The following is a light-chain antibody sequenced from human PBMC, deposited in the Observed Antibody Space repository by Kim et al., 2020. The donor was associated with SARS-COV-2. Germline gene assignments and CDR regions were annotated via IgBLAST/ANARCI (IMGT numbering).Light chain of an antibody. J-gene: IGLJ2*01. CDR2: DNS. V-gene: IGLV1-47*02. CDR1: ESNVAATF. CDR3: AAWDESLSARL. Sequence: GRSVSNPSSEGESNVAATFEYWYQQPPGTAPKPLTSDNSQRPSGVPDRFSGSKSGTSASLAISGLRPEDEADYYCAAWDESLSARLFGGGTQLTVL.